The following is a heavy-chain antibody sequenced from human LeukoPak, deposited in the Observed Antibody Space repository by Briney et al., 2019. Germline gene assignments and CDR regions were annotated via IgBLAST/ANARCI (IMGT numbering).Heavy chain of an antibody. CDR2: IYYSGST. CDR1: GGSISSYY. D-gene: IGHD2-15*01. Sequence: PSETLSLTCSVSGGSISSYYWTWIRQPPGKGLEWIGHIYYSGSTNYNPSLKSRVTISVDTSKNQFSLNLSSMTAADTAVYYCARGLCSGGSCYVEFFEHWGQGTLVTVSS. J-gene: IGHJ1*01. V-gene: IGHV4-59*01. CDR3: ARGLCSGGSCYVEFFEH.